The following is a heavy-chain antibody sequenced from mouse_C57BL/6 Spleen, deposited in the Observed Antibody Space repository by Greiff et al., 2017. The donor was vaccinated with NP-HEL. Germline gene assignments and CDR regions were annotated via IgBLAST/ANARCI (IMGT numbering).Heavy chain of an antibody. J-gene: IGHJ4*01. Sequence: VQLQQSGAELVKPGASVKISCKASGYAFSSYWMNWVKQRPGTGLEWIGQIYPGDGDTNYNGKFKGKATLTADKSSSTAYMQRSSLTSEDSAVYFCARYGSSSYAMDYWGQGTSVTVSS. V-gene: IGHV1-80*01. CDR3: ARYGSSSYAMDY. D-gene: IGHD1-1*01. CDR2: IYPGDGDT. CDR1: GYAFSSYW.